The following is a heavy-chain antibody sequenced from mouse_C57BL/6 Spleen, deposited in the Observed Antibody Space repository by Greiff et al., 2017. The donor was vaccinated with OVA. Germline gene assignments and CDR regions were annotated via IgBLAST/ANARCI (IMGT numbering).Heavy chain of an antibody. J-gene: IGHJ2*01. V-gene: IGHV1-4*01. Sequence: QVQLQQSGAELARPGASVKMSCKASGYTFTSYTMHWVKQRPGQGLEWIGYINPSSGYTKYNQKFKDKATLTADKSSSTAYMQLSSLTSEDSAVYYCARGHYGNFVYWGQGTTLTVSS. CDR1: GYTFTSYT. CDR2: INPSSGYT. CDR3: ARGHYGNFVY. D-gene: IGHD2-1*01.